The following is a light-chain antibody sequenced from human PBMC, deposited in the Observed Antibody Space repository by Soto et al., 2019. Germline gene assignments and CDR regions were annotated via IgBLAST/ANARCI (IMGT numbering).Light chain of an antibody. J-gene: IGLJ1*01. CDR1: SADIGSHDY. CDR2: EVS. CDR3: NSSTTTTALV. Sequence: SPLTDPASVSGSPGQSITISCTGSSADIGSHDYVSWYQQHPGKVPKLIIYEVSKRPSGASDRFSGSKSGNAAYLSMSGLQPEDEADYYCNSSTTTTALVFRTGPRLTGL. V-gene: IGLV2-14*01.